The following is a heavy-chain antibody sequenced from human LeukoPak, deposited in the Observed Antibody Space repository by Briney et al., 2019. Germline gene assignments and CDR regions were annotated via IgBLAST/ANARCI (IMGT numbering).Heavy chain of an antibody. D-gene: IGHD3-10*01. CDR1: GFTFSNYT. CDR3: VRGPPIRGIITLDY. J-gene: IGHJ4*02. V-gene: IGHV3-21*01. CDR2: ISSGSSFI. Sequence: PGGSLRLSCAASGFTFSNYTMTWVRQAPGKGLEWVSSISSGSSFISYADSVKGRFTISRDNAKNSLFLPMTSLRAEDTAVYYCVRGPPIRGIITLDYWGQGTLVAVSS.